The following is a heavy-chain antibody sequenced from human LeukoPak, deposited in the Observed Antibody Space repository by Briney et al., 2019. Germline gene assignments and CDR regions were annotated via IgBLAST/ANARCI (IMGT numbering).Heavy chain of an antibody. J-gene: IGHJ5*02. CDR3: ASLNYYDSSGYYPDNWFDP. CDR2: IYYSGST. CDR1: VGSLSSGGSY. D-gene: IGHD3-22*01. V-gene: IGHV4-31*03. Sequence: SETLSLTCTVSVGSLSSGGSYWSWVRQHPGTGLEWLGYIYYSGSTYYNPYVKSRVTISVDTSKNQFSLKLSSVTAADTAVYYCASLNYYDSSGYYPDNWFDPWGQGTLVTVSS.